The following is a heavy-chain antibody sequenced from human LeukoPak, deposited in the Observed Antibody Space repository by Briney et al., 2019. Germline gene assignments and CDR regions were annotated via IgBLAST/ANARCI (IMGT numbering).Heavy chain of an antibody. Sequence: GGSLRLSCAASGFTFSSYAMSWVRQAPGKGLEWVSAISGSGGSTYYADSVKGRFTISRDNSKNTLYLQMNSLRAEDTAIYYCAKDRTVGASYWYFDLWGRGTLVTVSS. J-gene: IGHJ2*01. CDR1: GFTFSSYA. V-gene: IGHV3-23*01. CDR2: ISGSGGST. D-gene: IGHD1-26*01. CDR3: AKDRTVGASYWYFDL.